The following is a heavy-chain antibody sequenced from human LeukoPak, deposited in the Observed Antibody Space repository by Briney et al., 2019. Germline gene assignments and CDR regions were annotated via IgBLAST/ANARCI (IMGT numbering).Heavy chain of an antibody. Sequence: ASVKVSCKASGYTFTGYYMHWVRQAPGQGLEWMGGIIPIFGTANYAQKFQGRVTITADESTSTAYMELSSLRSEDTAVYYCARGYGGVIVHWFDPWGQGTLVTVSS. D-gene: IGHD3-16*02. CDR3: ARGYGGVIVHWFDP. V-gene: IGHV1-69*13. CDR2: IIPIFGTA. CDR1: GYTFTGYY. J-gene: IGHJ5*02.